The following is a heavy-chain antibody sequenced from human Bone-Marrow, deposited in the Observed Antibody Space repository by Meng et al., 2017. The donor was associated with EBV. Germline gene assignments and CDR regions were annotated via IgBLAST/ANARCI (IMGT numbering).Heavy chain of an antibody. V-gene: IGHV4-34*01. Sequence: QVQLQQWGAGLLKPSETLSLICVVYGGSFSGYYWSWIRQPPGKGLEWIGEINHSGSTNYNPSLKSRVTISVDTSKNQFSLKLSSVTAADTAVYYCALAGPFDYWGQGTLVTVSS. J-gene: IGHJ4*02. CDR1: GGSFSGYY. D-gene: IGHD2-15*01. CDR2: INHSGST. CDR3: ALAGPFDY.